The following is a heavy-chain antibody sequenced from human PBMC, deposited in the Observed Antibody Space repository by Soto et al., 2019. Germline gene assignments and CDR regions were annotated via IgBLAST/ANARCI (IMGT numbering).Heavy chain of an antibody. J-gene: IGHJ4*02. CDR3: ASLYGDYVPY. Sequence: QLQLQESGPGLVKPSETLSLTCSVSGDSISSSSYYWGWIRQPPGKGLEWIGTINYSGSTYYNPSLKRRVTISVHTSKSQFSLKVSSVTAADTAVYYCASLYGDYVPYWGQGILVSVSS. CDR1: GDSISSSSYY. V-gene: IGHV4-39*01. CDR2: INYSGST. D-gene: IGHD4-17*01.